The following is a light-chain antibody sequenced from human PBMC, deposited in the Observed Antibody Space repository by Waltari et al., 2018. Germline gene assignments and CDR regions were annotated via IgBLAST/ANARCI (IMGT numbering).Light chain of an antibody. V-gene: IGKV1-9*01. CDR2: DAS. CDR1: QGIGSS. Sequence: DIQLTQSQSFLSASVGDRVTITCRASQGIGSSLAWSQQKPGKAPKLLSYDASTLQSGVPSRFSGRGSGTEFTLTISSLQPEDFATYYCQKLNSYPLFGQGTKLESK. J-gene: IGKJ2*01. CDR3: QKLNSYPL.